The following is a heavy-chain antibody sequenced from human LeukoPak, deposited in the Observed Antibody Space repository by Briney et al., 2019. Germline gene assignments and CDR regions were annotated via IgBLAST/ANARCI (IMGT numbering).Heavy chain of an antibody. V-gene: IGHV1-2*02. Sequence: ASVKVSCKASGYTFTGYYMHWVRQAPGQGLEWMGWINPNSGGTNYAQKFQGRVTMTRDTSISTAYMELTRLRSDDTAVYYCARGSSWIQLWSLDYWGQGTLVTVSS. J-gene: IGHJ4*02. CDR3: ARGSSWIQLWSLDY. D-gene: IGHD5-18*01. CDR2: INPNSGGT. CDR1: GYTFTGYY.